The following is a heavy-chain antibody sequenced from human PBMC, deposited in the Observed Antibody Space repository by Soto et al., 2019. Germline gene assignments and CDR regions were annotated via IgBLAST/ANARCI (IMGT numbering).Heavy chain of an antibody. CDR2: ISAYNGNT. CDR3: ARDIDSTIPFDY. CDR1: GYTFTSYG. V-gene: IGHV1-18*01. Sequence: ASVKVSCKASGYTFTSYGISWVRQAPGQGLEWMGWISAYNGNTNYAQKLQGRVTMTTDTSTSTAYMELRSLRSDVTAVYYCARDIDSTIPFDYWGQGTLVTVSS. D-gene: IGHD2-2*01. J-gene: IGHJ4*02.